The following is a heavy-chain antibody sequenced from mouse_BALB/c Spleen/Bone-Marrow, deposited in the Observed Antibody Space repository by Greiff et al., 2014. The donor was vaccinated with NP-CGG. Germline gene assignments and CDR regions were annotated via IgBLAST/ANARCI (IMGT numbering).Heavy chain of an antibody. CDR1: GYSITSGYS. D-gene: IGHD1-1*01. CDR2: IHYSGFT. Sequence: VQLQQSGPDLVKPSQSLSLTCTVTGYSITSGYSWHWIRQFPGNKLERMVYIHYSGFTNYNPSLKSRISITRDTSKNQFFLQLNSVTTEDTATYYCARDPIYYYGSIFDYWGQGTTLTVSS. CDR3: ARDPIYYYGSIFDY. J-gene: IGHJ2*01. V-gene: IGHV3-1*02.